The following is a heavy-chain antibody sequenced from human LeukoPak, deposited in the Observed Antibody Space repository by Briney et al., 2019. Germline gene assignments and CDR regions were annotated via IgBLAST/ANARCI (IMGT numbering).Heavy chain of an antibody. V-gene: IGHV3-30*02. CDR1: GFTFSSYG. Sequence: GGSLRLSCAASGFTFSSYGMHWVRQAPGKGLEWVAFIRYDGSNKYYADSVKGRFTISRDNSKNTLYLQMNSLRAEDTAVYYCAKRLSGGSAYYYYMDVWGKGTTVTVSS. J-gene: IGHJ6*03. D-gene: IGHD3-16*01. CDR3: AKRLSGGSAYYYYMDV. CDR2: IRYDGSNK.